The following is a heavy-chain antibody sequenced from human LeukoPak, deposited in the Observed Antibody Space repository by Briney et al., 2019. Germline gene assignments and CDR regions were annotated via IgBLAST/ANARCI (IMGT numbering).Heavy chain of an antibody. CDR2: INPNSGGT. D-gene: IGHD1-26*01. Sequence: ASVKVSCKASGYTFTGYYMHWVRQAPGQGLEWMGWINPNSGGTNYAQKFQGRVTMTRDTSISTAYMELGRLSSDDTAVYYCARDLSGTYWGGFDYWGLGTLVTVSS. CDR3: ARDLSGTYWGGFDY. J-gene: IGHJ4*02. CDR1: GYTFTGYY. V-gene: IGHV1-2*02.